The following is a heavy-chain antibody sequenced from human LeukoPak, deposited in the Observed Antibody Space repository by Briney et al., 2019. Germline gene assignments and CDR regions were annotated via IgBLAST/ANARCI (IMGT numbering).Heavy chain of an antibody. CDR2: IKQDGREN. Sequence: GGSLTLSCAASGFTFRDYYMRWVGQAPAKELEGVANIKQDGRENYYLDSVKGRFTISRDNAKKSVYVQMNSLRAEDTAVFYCVRGGCAFDYWGQGTLVTVSS. D-gene: IGHD2-15*01. V-gene: IGHV3-7*04. J-gene: IGHJ4*01. CDR1: GFTFRDYY. CDR3: VRGGCAFDY.